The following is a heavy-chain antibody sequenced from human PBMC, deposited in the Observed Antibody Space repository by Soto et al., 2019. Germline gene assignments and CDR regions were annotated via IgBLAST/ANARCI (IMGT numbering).Heavy chain of an antibody. J-gene: IGHJ4*02. V-gene: IGHV4-39*07. CDR1: GGSISSSSYY. D-gene: IGHD3-22*01. CDR3: ARVTTYYYDSSGYYKYYFDY. CDR2: FYYIGSF. Sequence: SETLSLTCTVSGGSISSSSYYWGWIRQPPGKGLVWFGFFYYIGSFYYNSSLKSRFTISVDTSKNQFSLKLSSLIAADTSVFYFARVTTYYYDSSGYYKYYFDYWGQGTLVTVS.